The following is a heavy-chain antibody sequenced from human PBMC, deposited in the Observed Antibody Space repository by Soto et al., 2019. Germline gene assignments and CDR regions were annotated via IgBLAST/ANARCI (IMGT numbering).Heavy chain of an antibody. CDR3: AREEAAVVDMDV. J-gene: IGHJ6*03. V-gene: IGHV3-21*01. D-gene: IGHD2-15*01. CDR1: GFTFSSYS. Sequence: GGSLRLSCAASGFTFSSYSMNWVRLAPGKGLEWVSSISSSSSYIYYADSVKGRFTTSRDNAKNSLYLQMNSLRAEDTAVYYCAREEAAVVDMDVWGKGTTVTVSS. CDR2: ISSSSSYI.